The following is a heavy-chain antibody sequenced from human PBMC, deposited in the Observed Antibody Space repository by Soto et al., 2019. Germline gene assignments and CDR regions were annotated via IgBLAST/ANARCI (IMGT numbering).Heavy chain of an antibody. J-gene: IGHJ3*02. Sequence: PGGSLRLSCEGSGFTVSSHAMTWIRQAPGKGPEWVSTITADGGTYYADSVKGRFAMSRDTSESTLYLQMNSLGAEDTAAYYCALHVSCSGGSCQYDAFAIRGQGTMVTVSS. CDR1: GFTVSSHA. D-gene: IGHD2-15*01. CDR3: ALHVSCSGGSCQYDAFAI. V-gene: IGHV3-23*01. CDR2: ITADGGT.